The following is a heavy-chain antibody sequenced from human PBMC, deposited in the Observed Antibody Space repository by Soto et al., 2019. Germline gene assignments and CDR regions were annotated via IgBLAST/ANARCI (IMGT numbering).Heavy chain of an antibody. D-gene: IGHD4-17*01. J-gene: IGHJ5*02. CDR2: IYYNGSS. CDR3: ARWRDDYGDQIWFDP. Sequence: VQLQESGPGLVKPSETLSLTCTVSGGSVSSGAYYWSWIRQPPGKGLEWIGFIYYNGSSYYSPSLKSRVTISVDTSKNQFSLKLNSVSAADTAVYYCARWRDDYGDQIWFDPWGQGILVIVSS. V-gene: IGHV4-61*08. CDR1: GGSVSSGAYY.